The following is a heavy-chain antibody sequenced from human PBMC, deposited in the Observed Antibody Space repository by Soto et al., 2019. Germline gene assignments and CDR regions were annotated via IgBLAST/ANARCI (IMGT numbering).Heavy chain of an antibody. J-gene: IGHJ4*02. D-gene: IGHD1-26*01. CDR1: GFNFNVYG. CDR3: VRDGVGPTTFFGYFDY. V-gene: IGHV3-33*01. Sequence: QVQLVESGGGVVQSGRSLRLSCAASGFNFNVYGMHWVRQTPGKGLEWVAVIRHDGSNIHYGDSVKGRFTISRDNSKNTVYLEMNSLGAEDTAVYYCVRDGVGPTTFFGYFDYWGQGTLVPVSS. CDR2: IRHDGSNI.